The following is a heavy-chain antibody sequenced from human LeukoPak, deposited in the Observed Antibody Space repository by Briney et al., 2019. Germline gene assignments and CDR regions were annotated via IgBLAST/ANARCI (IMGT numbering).Heavy chain of an antibody. Sequence: TSETLSLTCSVSGDSVSRSGSYWDWIRQPPGKGLEWIGTIYYSGRPYYSPSLKSRVTMSVDPSNNQFSLNLRSVTAADTALYYCARRRYYDGSGYLEWGQGTLLSVSS. V-gene: IGHV4-39*01. D-gene: IGHD3-22*01. CDR2: IYYSGRP. CDR3: ARRRYYDGSGYLE. J-gene: IGHJ1*01. CDR1: GDSVSRSGSY.